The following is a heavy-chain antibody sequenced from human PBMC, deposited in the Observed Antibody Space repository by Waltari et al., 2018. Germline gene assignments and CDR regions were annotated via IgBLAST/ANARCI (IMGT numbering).Heavy chain of an antibody. CDR3: ARDASGTGTLPRNVNWFDP. Sequence: QVQLQESGPGLVKPSQTLSLTCTVSGGSISSGDYYWSWIRQPPGKGLEWIGYIYYSGGTYYNPSLKVRVTISGDTSKNQFSLKLISVTAADTAVYYCARDASGTGTLPRNVNWFDPWGQGTLVTVSS. J-gene: IGHJ5*02. V-gene: IGHV4-30-4*08. CDR2: IYYSGGT. CDR1: GGSISSGDYY. D-gene: IGHD1-1*01.